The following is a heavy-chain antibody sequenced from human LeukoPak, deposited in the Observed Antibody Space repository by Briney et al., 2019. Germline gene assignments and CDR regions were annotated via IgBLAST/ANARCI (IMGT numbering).Heavy chain of an antibody. CDR1: GFTLSSYS. J-gene: IGHJ5*02. CDR3: AKDWSGDYNWSDP. Sequence: PGGSLRLSCAASGFTLSSYSMNWVRQAPGKGLEWVSCISSSSSYIYYADSVKGRFTISRDNAKKSLYLQMNSLRPEDTAVYYCAKDWSGDYNWSDPWGQGTLVTVSS. V-gene: IGHV3-21*01. CDR2: ISSSSSYI. D-gene: IGHD3-3*01.